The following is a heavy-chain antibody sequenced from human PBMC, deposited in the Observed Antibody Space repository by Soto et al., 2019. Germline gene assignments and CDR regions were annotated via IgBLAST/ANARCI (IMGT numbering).Heavy chain of an antibody. CDR2: VSDGGST. J-gene: IGHJ6*02. V-gene: IGHV3-23*01. CDR1: GFTFGSYF. CDR3: AKGREQNYKYDMDV. Sequence: EVQLLESGGGLVQPGGSLRLSCAASGFTFGSYFMRWVRQTPGQGLEWVSTVSDGGSTYYADSVKGRFTVSRDNSKNMVYLQMNSLRAEDTAVYYCAKGREQNYKYDMDVWGRGTTVTVSS.